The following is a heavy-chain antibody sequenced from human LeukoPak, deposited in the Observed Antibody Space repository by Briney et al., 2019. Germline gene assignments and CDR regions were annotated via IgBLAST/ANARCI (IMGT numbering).Heavy chain of an antibody. Sequence: GGSLRLSCAASGFIFRNYALTWVRQAPGRGLEWVTSISGVGPYYADSVKGRFSISRDNYKNTLYLHMTRLRAEDTAVYYCARDPNGNYVGAFDFQRWGQGTLVTVSS. V-gene: IGHV3-23*01. CDR2: ISGVGP. J-gene: IGHJ1*01. CDR1: GFIFRNYA. D-gene: IGHD4-17*01. CDR3: ARDPNGNYVGAFDFQR.